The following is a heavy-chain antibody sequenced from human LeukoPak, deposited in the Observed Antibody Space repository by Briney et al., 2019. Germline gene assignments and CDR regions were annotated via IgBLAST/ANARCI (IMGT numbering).Heavy chain of an antibody. D-gene: IGHD3-10*01. J-gene: IGHJ4*02. CDR1: GFTFNSYA. Sequence: PGGSLRLSCEASGFTFNSYAMHWVRQAPGKGLEGVAVISYDGNNKYYADSVKGRFTISRDNSKNTLYLQMNSLRAEDTAVYYCAKDGPEYRMVRGVIDYWGQGALVTVSS. V-gene: IGHV3-30*18. CDR2: ISYDGNNK. CDR3: AKDGPEYRMVRGVIDY.